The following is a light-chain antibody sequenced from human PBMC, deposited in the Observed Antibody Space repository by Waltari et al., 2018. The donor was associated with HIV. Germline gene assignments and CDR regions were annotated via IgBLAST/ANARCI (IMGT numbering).Light chain of an antibody. Sequence: DIQMTQSPSSLSASVGDRVTITCRASQAISDSLAWYQQTPGKAPKLLVSAASRLESGVPSRFRGSGSGTEYTLTISSLQPEDFATYYCQQYHTVPYTFGPGAKVDI. V-gene: IGKV1-NL1*01. CDR3: QQYHTVPYT. CDR1: QAISDS. J-gene: IGKJ3*01. CDR2: AAS.